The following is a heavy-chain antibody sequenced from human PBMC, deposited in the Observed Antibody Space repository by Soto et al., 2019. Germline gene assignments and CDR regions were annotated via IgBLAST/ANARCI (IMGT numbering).Heavy chain of an antibody. D-gene: IGHD3-22*01. Sequence: SETLSLTCTVSGGSISSGGYYWSWIRQHPGKGLEWIGYIYYSGSTYYNPSLKSRVTISVDTSKNQFSLKLSSVTAADTAVYYCARDDSSCPDYWGQGTLVTVSS. J-gene: IGHJ4*02. CDR2: IYYSGST. V-gene: IGHV4-31*03. CDR1: GGSISSGGYY. CDR3: ARDDSSCPDY.